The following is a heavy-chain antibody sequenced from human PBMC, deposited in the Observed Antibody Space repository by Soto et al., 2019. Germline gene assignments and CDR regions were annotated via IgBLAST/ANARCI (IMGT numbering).Heavy chain of an antibody. Sequence: EVQLLESGGGLVQPGGSLRLSCAASEFTFSSYAMSWVRQAPGKGLEWVSAISGSGDRTYYADSVKGRFTISRDTSTNTLSLQMNSLRAEDTALYYCAKSFSSNWYDYFNYWGQGTLVTVSS. CDR2: ISGSGDRT. J-gene: IGHJ4*02. V-gene: IGHV3-23*01. CDR3: AKSFSSNWYDYFNY. D-gene: IGHD6-13*01. CDR1: EFTFSSYA.